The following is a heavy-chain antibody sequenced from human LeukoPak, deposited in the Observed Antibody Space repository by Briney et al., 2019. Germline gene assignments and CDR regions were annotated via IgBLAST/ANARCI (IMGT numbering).Heavy chain of an antibody. CDR1: GFTFSNYW. J-gene: IGHJ4*02. Sequence: PGGSLRLSCAASGFTFSNYWMSWVRQAPGKGLEWVANIKQDGSEKYYVDSVKGRFTISRDNAKNSLYPQMNSLRAEDTAVYYCARDANDYASPPDYWGQGTLVTVSS. D-gene: IGHD3-16*01. V-gene: IGHV3-7*01. CDR3: ARDANDYASPPDY. CDR2: IKQDGSEK.